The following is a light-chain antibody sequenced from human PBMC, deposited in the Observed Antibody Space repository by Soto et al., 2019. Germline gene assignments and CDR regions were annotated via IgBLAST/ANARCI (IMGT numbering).Light chain of an antibody. V-gene: IGKV3-15*01. Sequence: EIEMTQSPATLSVSPGERATLSCRASQSVSSNLAWYQQKPGQAPRLLIYAASTRATGIPARFSGSGSGTEFTLTISSLQSEDFADYYCQQYKNWPPYTFGQGTKREIK. J-gene: IGKJ2*01. CDR3: QQYKNWPPYT. CDR2: AAS. CDR1: QSVSSN.